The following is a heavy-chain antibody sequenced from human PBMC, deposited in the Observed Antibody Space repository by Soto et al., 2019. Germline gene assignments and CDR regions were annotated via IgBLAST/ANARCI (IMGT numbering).Heavy chain of an antibody. D-gene: IGHD5-12*01. J-gene: IGHJ5*01. CDR1: GFTFSTYA. V-gene: IGHV3-23*01. CDR2: ISGSGSST. CDR3: AKGMATISYSFAS. Sequence: GGSLRLSCAASGFTFSTYAMSWVRQAPGKGLEWVSGISGSGSSTYYTDSVKGRFAISRDNSKTTLYLQMNSLRAEDTAVYYCAKGMATISYSFASWGQGTLVTVSS.